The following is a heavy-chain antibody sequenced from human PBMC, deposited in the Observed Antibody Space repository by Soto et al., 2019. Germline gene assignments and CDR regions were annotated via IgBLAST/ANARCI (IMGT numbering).Heavy chain of an antibody. J-gene: IGHJ5*02. CDR1: GYIFTSYA. CDR3: ARGPLRNWFDP. CDR2: INAGNGNT. Sequence: ASVKVSCKASGYIFTSYAIHWVRQAPGQRLEWMGWINAGNGNTKYSQKFQGRVTITRDTSASTAYMGLSSLRSEDTAVYYCARGPLRNWFDPWGQGTLVTVSS. V-gene: IGHV1-3*01.